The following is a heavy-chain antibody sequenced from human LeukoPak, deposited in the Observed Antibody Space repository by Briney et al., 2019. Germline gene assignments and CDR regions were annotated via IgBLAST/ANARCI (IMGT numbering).Heavy chain of an antibody. CDR3: AKDYNAAGSGLLFDY. CDR2: ISWNGGST. J-gene: IGHJ4*02. CDR1: GFTFDDYT. D-gene: IGHD3-10*01. V-gene: IGHV3-43*01. Sequence: PGGSLRLSCAASGFTFDDYTMHWVRQAPGKGLEWVSLISWNGGSTYYADSVKGRFTISRDNSKNSLYLQMNSLRTEDTALYYCAKDYNAAGSGLLFDYWGQGTLVTVSS.